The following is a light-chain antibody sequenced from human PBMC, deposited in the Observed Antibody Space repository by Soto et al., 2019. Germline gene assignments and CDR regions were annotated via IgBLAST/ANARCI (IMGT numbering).Light chain of an antibody. CDR3: QQYYTWPRGT. CDR1: QNVITN. J-gene: IGKJ1*01. CDR2: STS. Sequence: EILMTQSPATLSVSPGERVTLSCRASQNVITNLAWYQQRPGHTPRLLIYSTSTRVIGVPDRFCGSGSGTEFTLTISSLQSEDFAVYYCQQYYTWPRGTFGQGTKV. V-gene: IGKV3-15*01.